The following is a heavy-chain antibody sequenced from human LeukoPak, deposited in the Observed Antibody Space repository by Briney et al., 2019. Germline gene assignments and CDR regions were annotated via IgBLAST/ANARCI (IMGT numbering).Heavy chain of an antibody. CDR2: ISKDGTEK. Sequence: GGSLRLSCAGSGFTFSDYWVDWVRQAPGKGLEWVANISKDGTEKNYLESVKGRFTISRDNAKNSLYLQMNNLRAEDTAVYYCARNRGWQQFDYWGQGTLVTVSS. CDR3: ARNRGWQQFDY. CDR1: GFTFSDYW. D-gene: IGHD5-24*01. V-gene: IGHV3-7*01. J-gene: IGHJ4*02.